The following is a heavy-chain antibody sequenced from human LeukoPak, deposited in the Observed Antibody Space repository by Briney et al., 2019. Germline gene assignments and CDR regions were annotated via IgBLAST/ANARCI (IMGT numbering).Heavy chain of an antibody. D-gene: IGHD1-14*01. J-gene: IGHJ6*02. V-gene: IGHV4-39*07. CDR2: IYYSGST. CDR3: ARALRAFNRYYGMDV. Sequence: PSETLSLTCTVSGGSISSSSYYWGWIRQPPGKGLEWIGSIYYSGSTYYNPSLKSRVTISVDTSKNQFSLKLSSVTAADTAVYYCARALRAFNRYYGMDVWGQGTTVTVSS. CDR1: GGSISSSSYY.